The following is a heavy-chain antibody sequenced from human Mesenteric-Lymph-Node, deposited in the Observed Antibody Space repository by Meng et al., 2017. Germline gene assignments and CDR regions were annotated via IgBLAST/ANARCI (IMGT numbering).Heavy chain of an antibody. D-gene: IGHD3-9*01. CDR2: IKQDGSEK. V-gene: IGHV3-7*01. CDR1: GFTFSSYW. J-gene: IGHJ3*02. CDR3: AREMFYDILTGYYRRGAFDI. Sequence: GESLKISCAASGFTFSSYWMSWVRQAPGKGLEWVANIKQDGSEKYYVDSVKGRFTISRDNAKNSLYLQMNSLRAEDTAVYYCAREMFYDILTGYYRRGAFDIWGQGTMVTVSS.